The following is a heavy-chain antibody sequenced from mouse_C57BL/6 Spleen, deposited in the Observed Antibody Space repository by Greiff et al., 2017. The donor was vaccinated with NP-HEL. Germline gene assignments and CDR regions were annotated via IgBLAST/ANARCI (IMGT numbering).Heavy chain of an antibody. Sequence: QVQLQQPGTELVKPGASVKLSCKASGYTFTSYWMHWVKQRPGQGLEWIGNINPSNGGTNYNEKFKSKATLTVDKSSSTAYMQLSSLTSEDSAVYYCARDQYYYGSSYDAWFAYWGQGTLVTVSA. D-gene: IGHD1-1*01. V-gene: IGHV1-53*01. J-gene: IGHJ3*01. CDR1: GYTFTSYW. CDR3: ARDQYYYGSSYDAWFAY. CDR2: INPSNGGT.